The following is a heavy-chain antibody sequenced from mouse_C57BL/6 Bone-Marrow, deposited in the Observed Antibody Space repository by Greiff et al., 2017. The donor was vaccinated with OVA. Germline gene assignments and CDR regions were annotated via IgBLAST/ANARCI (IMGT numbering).Heavy chain of an antibody. V-gene: IGHV3-6*01. J-gene: IGHJ2*01. CDR2: ISYDGSN. Sequence: EVQLQESGPGLVKPSQSLSLTCSVTGYSITSGYYWNWIRQFPGNKLEWMGYISYDGSNNYNPSLKNRISITRDTSKNQFFLKLNSVTTEDTATYYCAGLYEYDEGYYFDYWGQGTTLTVSS. CDR3: AGLYEYDEGYYFDY. CDR1: GYSITSGYY. D-gene: IGHD2-4*01.